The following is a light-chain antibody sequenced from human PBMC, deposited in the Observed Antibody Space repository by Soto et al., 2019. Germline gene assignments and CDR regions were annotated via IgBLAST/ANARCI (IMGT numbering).Light chain of an antibody. J-gene: IGKJ1*01. CDR3: QQYGSSWT. CDR2: GAS. Sequence: EIVLTQSPGTLSLSPGERATLSCRASQSVSSSSLAWYQQKPGQAPRLLIYGASSGATGIPDRFSGSGSGTDFTLTISRLEPEVFAVYYCQQYGSSWTFGQGTKVEIK. CDR1: QSVSSSS. V-gene: IGKV3-20*01.